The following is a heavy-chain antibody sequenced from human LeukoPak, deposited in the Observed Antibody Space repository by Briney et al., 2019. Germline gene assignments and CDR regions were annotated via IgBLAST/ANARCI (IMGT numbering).Heavy chain of an antibody. CDR1: GGSISSYY. J-gene: IGHJ4*02. CDR3: ATGAHDYVWGSYRFDY. V-gene: IGHV4-59*08. D-gene: IGHD3-16*02. CDR2: IYYSGST. Sequence: SETLSLTCTVSGGSISSYYWSWIRQPPGKGLEWIGYIYYSGSTNYNPSLKSQVTISVDTSKSQFSLKLSSVTAADTAVYYCATGAHDYVWGSYRFDYWGQGTLVTVSS.